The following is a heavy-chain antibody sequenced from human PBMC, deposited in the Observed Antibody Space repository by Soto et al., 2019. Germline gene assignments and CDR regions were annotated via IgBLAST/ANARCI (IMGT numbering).Heavy chain of an antibody. Sequence: SETLSLTCTVSGGSIGGFYWSWIRQPPGKGLQWIGTVYYTGTTDYNPSLRSRVTISVDMPKNQFSLKLSSVTAADTAVYYWAREMISTSRNYYYGMGVWGQGTTVTVSS. CDR3: AREMISTSRNYYYGMGV. CDR1: GGSIGGFY. J-gene: IGHJ6*02. D-gene: IGHD2-2*01. CDR2: VYYTGTT. V-gene: IGHV4-59*01.